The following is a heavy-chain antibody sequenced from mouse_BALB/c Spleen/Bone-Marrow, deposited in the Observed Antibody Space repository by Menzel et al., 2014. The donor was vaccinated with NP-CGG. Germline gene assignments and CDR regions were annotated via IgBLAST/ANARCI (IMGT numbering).Heavy chain of an antibody. CDR1: GFTFSDYY. Sequence: EVQLVESGGGLVQPGGSLKPSCATSGFTFSDYYMYWVRQTPEKRLEWVAYISNGGGSTYYPDTVKGRFTISRDNAKNTLYLQMSRLKSEDTAMYYCARPLYDGYYVAYWGQGTLVTVSA. D-gene: IGHD2-3*01. J-gene: IGHJ3*01. CDR3: ARPLYDGYYVAY. V-gene: IGHV5-12*02. CDR2: ISNGGGST.